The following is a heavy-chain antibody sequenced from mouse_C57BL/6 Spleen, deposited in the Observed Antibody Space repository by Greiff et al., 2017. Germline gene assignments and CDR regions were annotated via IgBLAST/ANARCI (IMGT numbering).Heavy chain of an antibody. V-gene: IGHV3-6*01. Sequence: EVQLVESGPGLVKPSQSLSLTCSVTGYSITSGYYWNWIRQFPGNKLEWMGYISYDGSNNYNPSLKNRISITRDTSKNQFFLKLNSVTTEDTATYYCAFYDYDWYFDVWGTGTTVTVSS. CDR1: GYSITSGYY. CDR3: AFYDYDWYFDV. CDR2: ISYDGSN. J-gene: IGHJ1*03. D-gene: IGHD2-4*01.